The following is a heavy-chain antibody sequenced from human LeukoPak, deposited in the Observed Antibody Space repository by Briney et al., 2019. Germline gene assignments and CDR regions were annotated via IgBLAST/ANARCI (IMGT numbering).Heavy chain of an antibody. CDR1: RFTFRSYG. D-gene: IGHD1-26*01. V-gene: IGHV3-30*02. CDR3: AKVPGKWELVDY. Sequence: GGSLRLSCAASRFTFRSYGMHWVRQAPGKGLAGVAFIRFDGSNQYYADSVKGRFTISRDNSKNTLYLQMNSLRTEDTAVYYCAKVPGKWELVDYWGQGTLVTVSS. CDR2: IRFDGSNQ. J-gene: IGHJ4*02.